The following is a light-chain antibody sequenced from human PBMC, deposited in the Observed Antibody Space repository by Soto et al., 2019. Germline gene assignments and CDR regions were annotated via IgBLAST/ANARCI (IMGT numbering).Light chain of an antibody. CDR1: QGVSSGH. CDR3: QQYNNWPQT. Sequence: EVVMTQSPGTLSLSPGERATLSCRASQGVSSGHIAWYQQKPGQAPRLLIYGASTRATGIPARFSGSGSGTDFTLTISSLEAEDFAVYYCQQYNNWPQTFGQGTKVDIK. CDR2: GAS. J-gene: IGKJ1*01. V-gene: IGKV3-15*01.